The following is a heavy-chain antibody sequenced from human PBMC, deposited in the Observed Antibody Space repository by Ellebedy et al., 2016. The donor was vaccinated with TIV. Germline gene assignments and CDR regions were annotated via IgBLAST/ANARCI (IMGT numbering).Heavy chain of an antibody. D-gene: IGHD3-16*01. CDR2: IIPIFGTA. CDR3: ARVSIMITFGGVKTFNWFDP. Sequence: ASVKVSCKASGYTFTSYYMHWVRQAPGQGLEWMGGIIPIFGTANYAQKFQGRVTITADESTSTAYMELSSLRSEDTAVYYCARVSIMITFGGVKTFNWFDPWGQGTLVTVSS. J-gene: IGHJ5*02. CDR1: GYTFTSYY. V-gene: IGHV1-69*13.